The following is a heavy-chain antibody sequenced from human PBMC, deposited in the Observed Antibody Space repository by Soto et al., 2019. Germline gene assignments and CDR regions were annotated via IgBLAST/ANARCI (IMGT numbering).Heavy chain of an antibody. D-gene: IGHD3-22*01. CDR1: GGTFSSYA. CDR2: IIPIFGTA. CDR3: ARDSSGYYRVNWFDP. J-gene: IGHJ5*02. Sequence: ASVKVSCKASGGTFSSYAISWVRQAPGQGLEWMGGIIPIFGTANYAQKFQGRVTITADESTSTAYMELSSLRSEDTAVYYCARDSSGYYRVNWFDPWGQGTLVTVSS. V-gene: IGHV1-69*13.